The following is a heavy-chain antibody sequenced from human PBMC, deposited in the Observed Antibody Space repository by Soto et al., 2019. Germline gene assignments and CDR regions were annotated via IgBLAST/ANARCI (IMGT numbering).Heavy chain of an antibody. V-gene: IGHV4-59*01. Sequence: QVQLHESGPGLVKPSETLSLTCSVSGGSMNSYYWSWIRQSPGKGLEWLGYIYYSGDTKYNLSLQSRISISVDTTKNHFSLRLTSVTAADTAVYYCARDRNKLWKNDAFDIWGQGTMVTVSS. D-gene: IGHD3-3*01. J-gene: IGHJ3*02. CDR2: IYYSGDT. CDR1: GGSMNSYY. CDR3: ARDRNKLWKNDAFDI.